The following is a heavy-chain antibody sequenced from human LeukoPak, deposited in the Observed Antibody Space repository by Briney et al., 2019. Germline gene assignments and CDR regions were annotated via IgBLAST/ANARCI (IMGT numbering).Heavy chain of an antibody. Sequence: SETLPLTCAVYGGSFSGYYWSWIRQPPGKGLEWIGEINHSGSTNYNPSLKSRVTISVDTSKNQFSLKLSSVTAADTAVYYCARGPGIVVVPAATENYYYYGMDVWGQGTTVTVSS. CDR1: GGSFSGYY. CDR2: INHSGST. J-gene: IGHJ6*02. V-gene: IGHV4-34*01. D-gene: IGHD2-2*01. CDR3: ARGPGIVVVPAATENYYYYGMDV.